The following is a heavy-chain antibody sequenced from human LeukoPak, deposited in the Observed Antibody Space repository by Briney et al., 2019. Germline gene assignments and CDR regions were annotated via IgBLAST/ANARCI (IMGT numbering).Heavy chain of an antibody. J-gene: IGHJ4*02. CDR1: GGSITSGGYY. V-gene: IGHV4-31*03. CDR3: AGIVLVAAAQFDY. Sequence: SETLSLTCTVSGGSITSGGYYWGWLRQPPGQGLEWIGYIYNRGSTYYNPSLESRISISLDTSTNQFSLKLYSVTAADTAVCYCAGIVLVAAAQFDYWGQGTLVTVSS. CDR2: IYNRGST. D-gene: IGHD2-2*01.